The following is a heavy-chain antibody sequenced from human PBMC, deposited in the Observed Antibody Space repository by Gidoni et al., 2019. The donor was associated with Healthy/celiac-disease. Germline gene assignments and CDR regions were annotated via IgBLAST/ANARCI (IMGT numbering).Heavy chain of an antibody. D-gene: IGHD3-3*01. Sequence: QVQLVQSGAEVKKPGASVKVSCKAYGYTFTSYDINWVRQATGQGLEWMVWMNTNSGNTGYAQKFQGRVTMTRNTSISTAYMELSSLRSEDTAVYYCARPGYDFWSGGYGMDVWGQGTTVTVSS. CDR1: GYTFTSYD. J-gene: IGHJ6*02. CDR2: MNTNSGNT. V-gene: IGHV1-8*01. CDR3: ARPGYDFWSGGYGMDV.